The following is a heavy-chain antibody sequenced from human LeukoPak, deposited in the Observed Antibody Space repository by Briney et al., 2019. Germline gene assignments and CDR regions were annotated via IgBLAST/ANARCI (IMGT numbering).Heavy chain of an antibody. J-gene: IGHJ4*02. CDR1: GGSISSGDYY. D-gene: IGHD4-17*01. CDR3: ARQIYGDLYYFDY. V-gene: IGHV4-30-4*01. CDR2: NYYSGSS. Sequence: SETLSLTCTVSGGSISSGDYYWSWIRQPPGKGLEWIGYNYYSGSSYYIPSLKSRVTMSVDTSKNQFSLRLSSVTAADTAVYYCARQIYGDLYYFDYWGQGTLVTVSS.